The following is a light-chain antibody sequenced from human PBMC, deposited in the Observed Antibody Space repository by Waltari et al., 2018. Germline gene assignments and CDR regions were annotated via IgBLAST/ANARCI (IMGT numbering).Light chain of an antibody. Sequence: QSVLTQPPSASGTPGQRVTISCSGSSSNIGGNTVNWYQQLPGRAPKLLIYGNNQRPSGVPDRLSGSKSGTSASLVISGLQSEDEADYYCATWDDSLSGFYVFGAGTRVTVL. CDR2: GNN. J-gene: IGLJ1*01. CDR3: ATWDDSLSGFYV. V-gene: IGLV1-44*01. CDR1: SSNIGGNT.